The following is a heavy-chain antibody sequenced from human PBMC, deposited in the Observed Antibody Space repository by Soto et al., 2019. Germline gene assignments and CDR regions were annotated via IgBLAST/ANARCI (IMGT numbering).Heavy chain of an antibody. J-gene: IGHJ4*02. CDR2: IVSSGGST. V-gene: IGHV3-23*01. CDR3: ASRSWEIIGSPHKFAY. CDR1: GFTFRSHA. D-gene: IGHD1-26*01. Sequence: EVPLLESGGGLVQPGGSLRLSCAAYGFTFRSHAMSWFRQAPGKGLEWVSAIVSSGGSTYYADSVKGRFTISRDNSKNTRYLQMNSLRAEDTAVYYCASRSWEIIGSPHKFAYWGQGILVTVSS.